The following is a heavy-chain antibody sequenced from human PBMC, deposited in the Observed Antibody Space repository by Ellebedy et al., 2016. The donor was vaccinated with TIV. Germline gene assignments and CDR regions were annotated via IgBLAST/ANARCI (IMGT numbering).Heavy chain of an antibody. V-gene: IGHV1-2*02. J-gene: IGHJ4*02. CDR2: INPNNGDT. D-gene: IGHD5-18*01. CDR1: GYTVTGYY. CDR3: ARTRYSSSWPDF. Sequence: AASVKVSCKASGYTVTGYYIHWVRQAPGQGLEWMGRINPNNGDTNYAQKFQARVTMTRDTSINTVYMEVRRLRSDDTAMYYCARTRYSSSWPDFWGQGTLVTVSS.